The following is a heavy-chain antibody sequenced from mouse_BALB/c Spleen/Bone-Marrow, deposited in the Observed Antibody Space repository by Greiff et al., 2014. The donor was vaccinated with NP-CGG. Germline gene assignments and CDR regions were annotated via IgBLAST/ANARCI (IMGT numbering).Heavy chain of an antibody. Sequence: EVQLQQSGAELVKPGASVKLSCTASGFNIKDTYMHWVKQRPEQGLEWIGRIDPANGNTKYDPKFQGKATITADTSSNTAYLQLSSLTSEDTAVYYCATYYYDSSWGFAYWGQGTLVTVSA. CDR1: GFNIKDTY. CDR2: IDPANGNT. V-gene: IGHV14-3*02. D-gene: IGHD1-1*01. J-gene: IGHJ3*01. CDR3: ATYYYDSSWGFAY.